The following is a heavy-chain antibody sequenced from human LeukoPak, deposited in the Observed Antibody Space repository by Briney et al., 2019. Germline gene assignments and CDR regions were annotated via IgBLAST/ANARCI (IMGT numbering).Heavy chain of an antibody. CDR1: GFTFSGHA. Sequence: GGSLRLSCAASGFTFSGHAMGWVRQAPGKGLEWVSAMCGNGGSIGYADSVKGRFTISRDNSKNTLYLQMNSLRAEDTAVYYCAKDYDFWSGYYPDWGQGTLVTVSS. CDR3: AKDYDFWSGYYPD. J-gene: IGHJ4*02. CDR2: MCGNGGSI. D-gene: IGHD3-3*01. V-gene: IGHV3-23*01.